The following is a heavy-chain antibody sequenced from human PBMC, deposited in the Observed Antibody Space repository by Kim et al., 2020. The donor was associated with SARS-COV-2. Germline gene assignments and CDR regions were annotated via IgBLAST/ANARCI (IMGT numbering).Heavy chain of an antibody. CDR2: TYYRSKWYN. V-gene: IGHV6-1*01. J-gene: IGHJ5*02. Sequence: SQTLSLTCAISGDSVSSNSAAWNWIRQSPSRGLEWLGRTYYRSKWYNDYAVSVKSRITINPDTSKNQFSLQLNSVTPEDTAVYYCARVVLHDFWSGYYNWFDPWGQGTLVTVSS. CDR3: ARVVLHDFWSGYYNWFDP. D-gene: IGHD3-3*01. CDR1: GDSVSSNSAA.